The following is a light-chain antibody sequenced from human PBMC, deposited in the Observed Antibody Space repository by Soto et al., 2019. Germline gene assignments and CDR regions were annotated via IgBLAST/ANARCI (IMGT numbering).Light chain of an antibody. CDR3: SSYTSSSTL. J-gene: IGLJ2*01. Sequence: QSVLTQPASVSGSPGQSITISCTGTSSDVGGYNYVSWYQQHPGKAPKLMIYDVSNRPSGVSNRFSGSKSGNTASLTISGPQAEDGADYYCSSYTSSSTLFGGGTKLTVL. V-gene: IGLV2-14*01. CDR1: SSDVGGYNY. CDR2: DVS.